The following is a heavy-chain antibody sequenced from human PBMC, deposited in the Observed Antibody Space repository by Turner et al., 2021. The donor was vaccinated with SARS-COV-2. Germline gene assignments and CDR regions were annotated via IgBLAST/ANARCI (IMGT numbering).Heavy chain of an antibody. V-gene: IGHV4-4*02. D-gene: IGHD2-15*01. CDR2: IYHSGST. Sequence: QVQLQESGPGLVKPSGTLSLTCAVSGGSISSSTWWSWVRQPPGKGLEWIGEIYHSGSTNYNPSLKSRVTISVDKSKNQFSLNLSSVTAADTAVYYCAKRYCSGGSCSNFDYWGQGTLVTVSS. CDR1: GGSISSSTW. J-gene: IGHJ4*02. CDR3: AKRYCSGGSCSNFDY.